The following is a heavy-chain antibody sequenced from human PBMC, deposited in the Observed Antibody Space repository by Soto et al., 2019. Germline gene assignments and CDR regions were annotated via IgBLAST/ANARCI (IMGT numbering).Heavy chain of an antibody. CDR1: GGFISRGNYY. J-gene: IGHJ4*02. CDR3: ARDSATVTTSTFDY. V-gene: IGHV4-31*03. Sequence: SETLSLTCTVSGGFISRGNYYWSWLRQHPGKGLEWIGYIYYSGSPYYNPSLKSRVTISVDTSKNQFSLKLSSVTAADTAVYYCARDSATVTTSTFDYWGQGTLVTVSS. D-gene: IGHD4-17*01. CDR2: IYYSGSP.